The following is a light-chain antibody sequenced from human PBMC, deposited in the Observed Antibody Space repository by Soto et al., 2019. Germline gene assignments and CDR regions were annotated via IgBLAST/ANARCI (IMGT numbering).Light chain of an antibody. CDR2: DAI. CDR3: QQRSNWPSVT. V-gene: IGKV3-11*01. CDR1: QSVATY. J-gene: IGKJ4*01. Sequence: DIVLTQSPATLSLSPGERATLSCRASQSVATYLAWYQQKPGQAPRLLIYDAINRATGIPARFSGSGSGTDFTLTISSLEPEDFGVYYCQQRSNWPSVTFGGGTKVEI.